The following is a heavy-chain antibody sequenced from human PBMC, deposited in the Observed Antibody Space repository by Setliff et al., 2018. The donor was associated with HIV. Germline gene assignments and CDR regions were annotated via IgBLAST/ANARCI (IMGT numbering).Heavy chain of an antibody. V-gene: IGHV4-4*08. D-gene: IGHD5-18*01. Sequence: SETLSLTCAVSGGSINNYYWTWIRQPPGKGLEWIGYIFNSGSTTYSPSLKSRVTISADTSRNQFSLKLTSVTAADTAIYYCGRLSDTAMASFDSWGQGTLVTVSS. CDR2: IFNSGST. CDR1: GGSINNYY. CDR3: GRLSDTAMASFDS. J-gene: IGHJ4*02.